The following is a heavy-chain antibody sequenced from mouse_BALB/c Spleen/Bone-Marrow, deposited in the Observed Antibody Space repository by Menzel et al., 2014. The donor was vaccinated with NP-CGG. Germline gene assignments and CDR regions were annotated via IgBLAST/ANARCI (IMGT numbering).Heavy chain of an antibody. J-gene: IGHJ2*01. CDR3: AREIVATDDFDY. Sequence: LVESGPELVKPGSSVKMSCKASGYTFTSYAMHWVKQKPGQGLEWIGYINPYNDGTKYNEKFKGKATLTSDKSSSTAYMEISSLTSEDSAVYYCAREIVATDDFDYWGQGTTLTVSS. V-gene: IGHV1-14*01. D-gene: IGHD1-1*01. CDR1: GYTFTSYA. CDR2: INPYNDGT.